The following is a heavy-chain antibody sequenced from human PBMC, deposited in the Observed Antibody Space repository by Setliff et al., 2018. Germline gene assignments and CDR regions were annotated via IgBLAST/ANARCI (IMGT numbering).Heavy chain of an antibody. V-gene: IGHV1-8*01. D-gene: IGHD3-16*02. CDR2: MNPNSGNT. Sequence: ASVKVSCKASGYTFTNYDINWVRQATGQGLEWIGWMNPNSGNTGYAQKFQGRVTMTRDTAISTAYMGLGSLRSEDAAVYYCARRPGYRSAHSNESYWGQGTLVTVSS. J-gene: IGHJ4*02. CDR1: GYTFTNYD. CDR3: ARRPGYRSAHSNESY.